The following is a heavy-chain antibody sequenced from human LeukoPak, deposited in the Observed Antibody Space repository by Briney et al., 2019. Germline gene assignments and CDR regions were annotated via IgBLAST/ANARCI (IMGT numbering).Heavy chain of an antibody. D-gene: IGHD5-12*01. CDR2: INAGNGNT. J-gene: IGHJ4*02. CDR1: GYTFTSYA. CDR3: ARGYSGYDDEFDY. Sequence: ASLKVSCKGSGYTFTSYAMHWVRHAPGQRLEWMGWINAGNGNTKYSQKFQGRVTITRDRSASTAYMELSSLRSEDTAVYYCARGYSGYDDEFDYWGQGTLVTVSS. V-gene: IGHV1-3*01.